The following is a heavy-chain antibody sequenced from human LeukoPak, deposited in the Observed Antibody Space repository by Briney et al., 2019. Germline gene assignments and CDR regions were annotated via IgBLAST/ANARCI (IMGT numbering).Heavy chain of an antibody. D-gene: IGHD1-1*01. Sequence: GGSLRLSCAASGFTLSPFWMHWVRQSPGKGPVWVSRINPDGSVTNYADSVKGRFTISRDNARNTLDLQISSLSVEDTAVYFCARDMWGTFDYWGQGALVTVPS. CDR2: INPDGSVT. J-gene: IGHJ4*02. CDR3: ARDMWGTFDY. CDR1: GFTLSPFW. V-gene: IGHV3-74*01.